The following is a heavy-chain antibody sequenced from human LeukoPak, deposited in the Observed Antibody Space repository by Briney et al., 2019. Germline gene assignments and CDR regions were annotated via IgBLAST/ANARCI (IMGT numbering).Heavy chain of an antibody. Sequence: GGSLRVSCAASGFTVSSNYMSWVRQAPGNGLEWVSVIYSGGSTYYADSVKGRFTISRDNSKNTLYLQMNSLRAEDTAVYYCARDSSYCSGGSCYSDWGQGTLVTVSS. V-gene: IGHV3-66*01. J-gene: IGHJ4*02. CDR2: IYSGGST. D-gene: IGHD2-15*01. CDR3: ARDSSYCSGGSCYSD. CDR1: GFTVSSNY.